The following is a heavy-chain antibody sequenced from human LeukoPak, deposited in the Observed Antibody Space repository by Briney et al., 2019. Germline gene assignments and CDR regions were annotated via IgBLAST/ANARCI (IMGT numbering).Heavy chain of an antibody. CDR3: AGHHPRYTVDF. J-gene: IGHJ4*02. Sequence: PSETLSLTCTVSGGSISSYYWSWIRQPPGKGLEWIAYISDIGSINYNPSLKSRVTISLDTSNNQFSLKLSSVTAADTAVYYCAGHHPRYTVDFWGQGTLVTVSS. CDR1: GGSISSYY. V-gene: IGHV4-59*08. D-gene: IGHD3-16*02. CDR2: ISDIGSI.